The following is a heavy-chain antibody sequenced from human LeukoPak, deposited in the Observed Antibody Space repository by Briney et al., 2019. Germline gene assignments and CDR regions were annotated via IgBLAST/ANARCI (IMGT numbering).Heavy chain of an antibody. V-gene: IGHV4-30-2*01. J-gene: IGHJ4*02. D-gene: IGHD3-22*01. CDR3: ASDSSGYLN. CDR1: GGSISSGGYS. Sequence: MSSQTLSLTCAVSGGSISSGGYSWSWIRQPPGKGLEWIGYIYHSGSTYYNPSLKSRVTISVDTSKNQFSLKLSSVTAADTAVYYCASDSSGYLNWGQGTLVTVSS. CDR2: IYHSGST.